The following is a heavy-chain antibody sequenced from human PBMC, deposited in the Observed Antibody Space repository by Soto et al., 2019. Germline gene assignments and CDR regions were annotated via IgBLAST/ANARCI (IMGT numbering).Heavy chain of an antibody. CDR3: AHSPTTVGRRAFDY. Sequence: QITLKESGPTLVKPTQTLTLTCTFSGFSLSTSGVGVGWIRQPPGKALEWLALIYWDDDKRYSPSLKSRLTITKDTYKTQVVLTMTNMDPVDTATYYCAHSPTTVGRRAFDYWGQGTLVTVSS. J-gene: IGHJ4*02. CDR2: IYWDDDK. D-gene: IGHD4-4*01. V-gene: IGHV2-5*02. CDR1: GFSLSTSGVG.